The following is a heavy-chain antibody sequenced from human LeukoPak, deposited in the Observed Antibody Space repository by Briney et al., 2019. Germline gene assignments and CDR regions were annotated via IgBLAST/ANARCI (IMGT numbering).Heavy chain of an antibody. Sequence: GGSLRLSCAASGFTFSSFGIHWVRQAPGKGLERVAIVWYDGSNKYYADSVKGRFTISRDNSKNTLYLQMNSLRAEDTAVYYCARDVVAATQTFSYGMDVWGQGTTVTVSS. CDR1: GFTFSSFG. J-gene: IGHJ6*02. D-gene: IGHD2-15*01. V-gene: IGHV3-33*01. CDR2: VWYDGSNK. CDR3: ARDVVAATQTFSYGMDV.